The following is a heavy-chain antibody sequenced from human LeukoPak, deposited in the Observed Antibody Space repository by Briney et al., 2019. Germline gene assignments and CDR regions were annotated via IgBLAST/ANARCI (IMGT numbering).Heavy chain of an antibody. CDR1: GFSFSAYA. V-gene: IGHV3-30-3*01. D-gene: IGHD6-19*01. CDR3: AREGDVAGSHYYYYGMDV. CDR2: ISYDGSSQ. Sequence: PGGSLRLSCVASGFSFSAYAMHWVRQAPGKGLEWVTFISYDGSSQYYADSVKGRFTISRDNSNNTLFLQMTSLRPEDTAMYYCAREGDVAGSHYYYYGMDVWGQGTTVTVSS. J-gene: IGHJ6*02.